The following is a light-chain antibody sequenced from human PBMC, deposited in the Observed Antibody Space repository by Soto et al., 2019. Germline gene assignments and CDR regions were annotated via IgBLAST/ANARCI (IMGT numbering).Light chain of an antibody. V-gene: IGLV1-44*01. J-gene: IGLJ1*01. Sequence: QSVLTQSPSASGTPGQGVTISCSGSSSNIGSNTVDWYQQFPGTAPKLLIYSNIKRPSGVPDRFSGSKSGTSATLGITGLQTGDEADYYCGTWDSSLSAYVFGTGTKLTVL. CDR1: SSNIGSNT. CDR2: SNI. CDR3: GTWDSSLSAYV.